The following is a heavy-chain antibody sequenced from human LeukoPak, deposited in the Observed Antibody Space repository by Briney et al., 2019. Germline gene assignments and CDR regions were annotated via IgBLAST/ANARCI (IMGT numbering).Heavy chain of an antibody. Sequence: GASVKVSCKASGYTFTGYYMHWVRQAPGQGLEWMGWINPNSGGTNYAQKFQGRVTMIRDTSISTAYMELSRLRSDDTAVYYCARDKQLDWAHYYYCYMDVWGKGTTVTVSS. CDR2: INPNSGGT. CDR3: ARDKQLDWAHYYYCYMDV. V-gene: IGHV1-2*02. CDR1: GYTFTGYY. J-gene: IGHJ6*03. D-gene: IGHD1-1*01.